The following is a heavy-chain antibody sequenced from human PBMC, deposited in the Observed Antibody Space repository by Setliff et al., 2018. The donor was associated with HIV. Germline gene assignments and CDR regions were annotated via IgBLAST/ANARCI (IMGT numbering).Heavy chain of an antibody. Sequence: PSETLSLTCTVSGGSISSYYWSWIRQPPGEGLEWIGYIFYSGSTNYNPSLKSRVTISLDTSKNQFSLKLTSVTAADTAAYYCAQLGMVDDFDYWGQGTLVTVSS. J-gene: IGHJ4*02. D-gene: IGHD1-1*01. CDR1: GGSISSYY. CDR3: AQLGMVDDFDY. V-gene: IGHV4-59*01. CDR2: IFYSGST.